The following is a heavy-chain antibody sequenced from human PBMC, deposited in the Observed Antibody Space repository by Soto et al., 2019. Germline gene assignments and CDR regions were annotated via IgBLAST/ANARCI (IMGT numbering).Heavy chain of an antibody. CDR2: IYYSGST. Sequence: SETLSLTCTVSGGSVSSGSYYWSWIRQPPGKGLEWIGYIYYSGSTNYNPSLNRRATISVDTTKNQYSLKLSPVTAEATAVYYGTRTQQLVWGGGSHYSGMDVWGQGTTVTVSS. V-gene: IGHV4-61*01. J-gene: IGHJ6*02. CDR1: GGSVSSGSYY. CDR3: TRTQQLVWGGGSHYSGMDV. D-gene: IGHD6-13*01.